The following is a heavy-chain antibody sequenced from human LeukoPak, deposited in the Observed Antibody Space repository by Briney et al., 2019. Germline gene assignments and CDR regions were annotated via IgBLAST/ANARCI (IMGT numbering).Heavy chain of an antibody. CDR1: GFTFSNYA. V-gene: IGHV3-23*01. J-gene: IGHJ4*02. CDR3: AKDNIVVVVAATGPFDY. D-gene: IGHD2-15*01. CDR2: ISGSGGST. Sequence: PGGSLRLSCAASGFTFSNYAMNWVRQAPGKGLEWVSAISGSGGSTYYADSVKGRFTISRDNSKNTLYLQMNSLRAEDTAVYYCAKDNIVVVVAATGPFDYWGQGTLVTVSS.